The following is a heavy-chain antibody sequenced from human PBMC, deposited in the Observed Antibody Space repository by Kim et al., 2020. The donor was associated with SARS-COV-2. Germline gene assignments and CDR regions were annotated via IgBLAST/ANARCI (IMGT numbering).Heavy chain of an antibody. Sequence: GGSLRLSCAASGFTFSSYSMNWVRQAPGKGLEWVSSISSSSSYIYYADSVKDRFTISRDNAKNSLYLQMNSLRAEDTAVYYCARALRSPPIPMNWGQGTLVTVSS. CDR2: ISSSSSYI. J-gene: IGHJ4*02. V-gene: IGHV3-21*01. CDR1: GFTFSSYS. CDR3: ARALRSPPIPMN.